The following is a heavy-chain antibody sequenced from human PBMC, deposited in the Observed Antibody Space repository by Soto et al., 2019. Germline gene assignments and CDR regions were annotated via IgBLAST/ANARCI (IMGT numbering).Heavy chain of an antibody. D-gene: IGHD3-10*01. CDR3: AKDLYSNYVVYYCSGSYDRYYFDY. J-gene: IGHJ4*02. V-gene: IGHV3-23*01. CDR2: ISGSGGST. CDR1: GFTFSSYA. Sequence: PGGSLRLSCAASGFTFSSYATSWVRQAPGKGLEWVSAISGSGGSTYYADSVKGRFTISRDNSKNTLYLQMNSLRAEDTAVYYYAKDLYSNYVVYYCSGSYDRYYFDYCGQGTLVTVSS.